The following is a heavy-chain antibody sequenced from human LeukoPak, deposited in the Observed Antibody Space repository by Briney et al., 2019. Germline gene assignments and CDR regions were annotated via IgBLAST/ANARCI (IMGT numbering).Heavy chain of an antibody. D-gene: IGHD2-2*01. J-gene: IGHJ5*02. Sequence: RGGFLRLSCVASGFTFSSYWMSWVRQAPGKGLEWVANIKQDGSEKYYVDSVKGRFTISRDNAKNSLYLQMNSLRAEDTAVYYCARDDCSSISCYHNWFDPWGQGTLVTVSS. CDR1: GFTFSSYW. CDR2: IKQDGSEK. V-gene: IGHV3-7*01. CDR3: ARDDCSSISCYHNWFDP.